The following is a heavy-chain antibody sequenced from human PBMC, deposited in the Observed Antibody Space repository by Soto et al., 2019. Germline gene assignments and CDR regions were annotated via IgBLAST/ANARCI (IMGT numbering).Heavy chain of an antibody. CDR1: GGSFSGYY. CDR2: INHSGST. CDR3: ARGFGRYSYGPEFDY. D-gene: IGHD5-18*01. J-gene: IGHJ4*02. V-gene: IGHV4-34*01. Sequence: SETLSLTCAVYGGSFSGYYWSWIRQPPGKGLEWIGEINHSGSTNYNPSLKSRVTISVDTSKNQFSLKLSSVTAADTALYYCARGFGRYSYGPEFDYWGQGTLVTVSS.